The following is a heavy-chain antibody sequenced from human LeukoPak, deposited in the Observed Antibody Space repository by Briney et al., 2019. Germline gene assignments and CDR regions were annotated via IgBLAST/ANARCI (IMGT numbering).Heavy chain of an antibody. Sequence: ASVKVSCKASVYTFTGYYMHWVRQAPGQGLEWMGWINPNTGGTNYAQKFQGRVTMTRDRSITTVYMELSGLRSDDTAIYYCAKGEAVSATWDYWGQGTLVTVSS. J-gene: IGHJ4*02. CDR3: AKGEAVSATWDY. V-gene: IGHV1-2*02. CDR1: VYTFTGYY. D-gene: IGHD6-19*01. CDR2: INPNTGGT.